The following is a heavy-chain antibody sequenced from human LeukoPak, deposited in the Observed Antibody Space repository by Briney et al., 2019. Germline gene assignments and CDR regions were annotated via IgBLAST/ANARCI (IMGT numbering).Heavy chain of an antibody. J-gene: IGHJ4*02. CDR1: GFTFSSYS. CDR3: ARDRLGIVGATAN. V-gene: IGHV3-21*01. Sequence: PGGYLRLSCAASGFTFSSYSMNWVRQAPGKGLEWVSSISSSSSYIYYADSVKGRFTISRDNAKNSLYLQMNSLRAEDTAVYYCARDRLGIVGATANWGQGTLVTVSS. CDR2: ISSSSSYI. D-gene: IGHD1-26*01.